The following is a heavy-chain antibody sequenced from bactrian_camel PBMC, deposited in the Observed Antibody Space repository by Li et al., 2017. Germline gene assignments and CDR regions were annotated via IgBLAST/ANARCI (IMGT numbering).Heavy chain of an antibody. CDR3: VADDCWSGQGGPT. V-gene: IGHV3S6*01. D-gene: IGHD3*01. CDR1: GFTFSSYA. J-gene: IGHJ4*01. Sequence: HVQLVESGGGLVQPGGSLRLSCAASGFTFSSYAMYWVRQAPGKGLDWVASIYTGGDTYYADSVKGRFTISEYRPKNTLYLQMNSLKPEDTAMYYCVADDCWSGQGGPTGARGPRSPSP. CDR2: IYTGGDT.